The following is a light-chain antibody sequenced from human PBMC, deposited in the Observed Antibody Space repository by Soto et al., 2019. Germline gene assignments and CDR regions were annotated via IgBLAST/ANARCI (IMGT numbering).Light chain of an antibody. J-gene: IGKJ1*01. V-gene: IGKV1-27*01. CDR1: QGISNY. Sequence: DIEMTQSPSSLSASVGDRVTITCRASQGISNYLAWYQQRPGKVPKLLIYAASTLQSGVPSRCSGRGSGTDFTLTISSLQAEDGADYYCQNYESAPGTFGQGTEVEIK. CDR3: QNYESAPGT. CDR2: AAS.